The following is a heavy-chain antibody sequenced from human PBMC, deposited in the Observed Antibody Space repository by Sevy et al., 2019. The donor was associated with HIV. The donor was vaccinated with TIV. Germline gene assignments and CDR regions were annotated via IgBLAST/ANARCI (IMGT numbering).Heavy chain of an antibody. V-gene: IGHV1-18*01. J-gene: IGHJ4*01. Sequence: ASVKVSYKISGYTFSSYRITWVRQAPGQGLECMGWISPHNGDTNYAQKLQGRVTMITDTSTTTAYMELRNLRSDDTAVYYCARAYCSGGRCYSLAYWAQGTLLTVSS. CDR3: ARAYCSGGRCYSLAY. D-gene: IGHD2-15*01. CDR1: GYTFSSYR. CDR2: ISPHNGDT.